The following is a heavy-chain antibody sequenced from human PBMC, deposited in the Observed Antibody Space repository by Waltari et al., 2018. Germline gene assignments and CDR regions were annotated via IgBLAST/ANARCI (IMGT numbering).Heavy chain of an antibody. CDR2: MNPNSGNT. CDR3: ARGGWEYQLRAWFDP. J-gene: IGHJ5*02. V-gene: IGHV1-8*03. D-gene: IGHD2-2*01. CDR1: GSTFTSSD. Sequence: QLQLVQSGAQVKKPGASVKVSCKASGSTFTSSDTNWVRQPTGQGLEWMGWMNPNSGNTGYAQKFQGRVTITRNTSISTAYMELSSLRSEDTAVYYCARGGWEYQLRAWFDPWGQGTLVTVSS.